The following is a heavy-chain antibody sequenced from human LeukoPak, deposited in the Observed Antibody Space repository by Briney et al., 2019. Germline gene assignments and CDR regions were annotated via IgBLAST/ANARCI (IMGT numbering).Heavy chain of an antibody. D-gene: IGHD1-26*01. CDR1: GGSISSSTYY. CDR2: IYYSGTT. CDR3: SPWEVGSNWFDP. J-gene: IGHJ5*02. V-gene: IGHV4-39*01. Sequence: SETLSLTCTVSGGSISSSTYYWGWIRQPPGKGLEWIGTIYYSGTTYYNPSLKSRVTIYVDTSKNQFSLKLSSVTAADTAVYYCSPWEVGSNWFDPWGQGTLVTVSS.